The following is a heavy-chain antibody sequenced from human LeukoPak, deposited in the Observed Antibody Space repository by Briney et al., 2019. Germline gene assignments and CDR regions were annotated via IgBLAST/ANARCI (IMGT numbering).Heavy chain of an antibody. J-gene: IGHJ4*02. CDR3: ARLHGIVGATNYFDY. CDR2: PGDSDT. Sequence: PGDSDTRYSPSFQGQVTISADKSISTAYLQWSSLKASDTAMYYCARLHGIVGATNYFDYWGQGTLVTVSS. V-gene: IGHV5-51*06. D-gene: IGHD1-26*01.